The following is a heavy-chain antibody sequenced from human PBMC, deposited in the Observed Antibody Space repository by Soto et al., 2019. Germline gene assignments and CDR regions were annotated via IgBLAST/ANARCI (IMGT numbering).Heavy chain of an antibody. D-gene: IGHD6-19*01. Sequence: QITLKESGPTLVKPTQTLTLTCTFSGFSLSTSGVGVGWIRQPPGKALEWLALIYWDDDKRDSPSLNSMLAFYKESSTTQVVLTLTNLYPVDTATYYCAHVTCHVYRSGWYRFFQHWGQGNLVTVSS. CDR3: AHVTCHVYRSGWYRFFQH. CDR1: GFSLSTSGVG. V-gene: IGHV2-5*02. J-gene: IGHJ1*01. CDR2: IYWDDDK.